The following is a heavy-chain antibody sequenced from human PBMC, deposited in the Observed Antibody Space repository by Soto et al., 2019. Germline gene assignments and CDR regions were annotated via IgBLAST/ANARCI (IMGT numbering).Heavy chain of an antibody. Sequence: PSETLSLTCAVSGGSISSSNWWSWVRQPPGKGLEWIGEIYHSGSTNYNPSLKSRVTISVDTSKNQFSLKLSSVTAADTAVYYCARVQYYGSGSYNAFEIWGQGTLVTVSS. V-gene: IGHV4-4*02. CDR1: GGSISSSNW. J-gene: IGHJ3*02. CDR2: IYHSGST. D-gene: IGHD3-10*01. CDR3: ARVQYYGSGSYNAFEI.